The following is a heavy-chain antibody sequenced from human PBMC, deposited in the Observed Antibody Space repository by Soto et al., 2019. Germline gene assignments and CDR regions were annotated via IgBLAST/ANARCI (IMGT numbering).Heavy chain of an antibody. CDR1: GGIFSSFP. V-gene: IGHV1-69*06. D-gene: IGHD5-18*01. Sequence: QVQVVQSGAEVEKPGASVKISCKASGGIFSSFPTSWVRQVPGQGLEWMGGVISTSGSVTYAPKYQGRVTMTAVNSAGIGYMELTSLTSEDTAIYYCARVGSRDAYNYVLDQWGPGTMVTVSS. CDR2: VISTSGSV. J-gene: IGHJ1*01. CDR3: ARVGSRDAYNYVLDQ.